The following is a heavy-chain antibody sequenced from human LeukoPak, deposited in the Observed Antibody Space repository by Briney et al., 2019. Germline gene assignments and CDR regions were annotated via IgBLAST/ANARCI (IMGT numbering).Heavy chain of an antibody. D-gene: IGHD2-15*01. CDR2: ISGSGDAT. V-gene: IGHV3-23*01. CDR1: GFAFCSYA. Sequence: GGSLRLSCAASGFAFCSYAVASVGQAPGKGLEWVSGISGSGDATWYADSVKGRFTISRDNSKNTVSLQMNSLRPEDTAIYYCLMRSRNSCFAAGAFDCWGQGTQVTVSS. J-gene: IGHJ4*02. CDR3: LMRSRNSCFAAGAFDC.